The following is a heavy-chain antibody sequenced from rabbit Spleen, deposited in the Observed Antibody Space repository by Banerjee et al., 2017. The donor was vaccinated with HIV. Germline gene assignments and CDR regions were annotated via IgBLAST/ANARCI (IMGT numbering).Heavy chain of an antibody. J-gene: IGHJ4*01. Sequence: QEQLEESGGDLVKPEGSLTLTCTASGFSFSSNYYMCWVRQAPGKGLEWIGCIYTGDGTSTAYPSWAKGRFTVSKTSSTTVTLQLSSLTAADTATYFCARALATMTMMITPFNLWGPGTLVTVS. CDR1: GFSFSSNYY. V-gene: IGHV1S45*01. D-gene: IGHD2-1*01. CDR3: ARALATMTMMITPFNL. CDR2: IYTGDGTST.